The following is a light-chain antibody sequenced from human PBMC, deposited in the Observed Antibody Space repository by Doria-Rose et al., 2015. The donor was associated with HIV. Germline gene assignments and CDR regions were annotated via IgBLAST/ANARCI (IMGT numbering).Light chain of an antibody. Sequence: EIVLTQSPGTLSLSPVERATLSCRASQSVSANYLAWYQQRPGQSSRLLIYGASSRGTDIPDRFSGSGSGTDFTLTISRLEPEDFAVYYCHQYASSRTFGHGTKVEIK. V-gene: IGKV3-20*01. CDR2: GAS. J-gene: IGKJ1*01. CDR1: QSVSANY. CDR3: HQYASSRT.